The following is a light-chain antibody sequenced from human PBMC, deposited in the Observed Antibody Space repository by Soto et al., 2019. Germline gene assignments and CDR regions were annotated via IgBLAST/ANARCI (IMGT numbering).Light chain of an antibody. V-gene: IGKV3-20*01. CDR1: QSIISNY. J-gene: IGKJ1*01. CDR3: QQYGSSPRT. Sequence: EIVLTQSPGTLSLSPGERATLSCRASQSIISNYVAWYQQKPGQGPRLLIYGASSRATGIPDRFSGSGSGTDFTLIISRLEPEDFAMYYCQQYGSSPRTFGQGTKV. CDR2: GAS.